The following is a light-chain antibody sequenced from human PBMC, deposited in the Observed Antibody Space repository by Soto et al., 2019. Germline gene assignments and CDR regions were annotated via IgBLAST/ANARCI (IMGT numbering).Light chain of an antibody. CDR1: QSVSSN. Sequence: EIVMTQSRSTLSVSPGARSALSFGASQSVSSNLAWYQQKPGQAPRILMYDASTRATGIPARFSGSGSGTEFTLTISSLQSEDFAVYYCQQYHNWPITFGQGTRLEIK. V-gene: IGKV3-15*01. J-gene: IGKJ5*01. CDR2: DAS. CDR3: QQYHNWPIT.